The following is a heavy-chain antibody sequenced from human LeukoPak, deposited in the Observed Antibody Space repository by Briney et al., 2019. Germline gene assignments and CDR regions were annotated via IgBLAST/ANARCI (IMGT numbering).Heavy chain of an antibody. V-gene: IGHV3-23*01. CDR2: ISGSGGST. CDR3: ARDAQLLWFGELNDAFDI. Sequence: PGGSLRLSCAASGFTFSIYAMSWVRQAPGKGLEWVSAISGSGGSTYYADSVKGRFTISRDNSKNTLYLQMNSLRAEDTAVYYCARDAQLLWFGELNDAFDIWGQGTMVTVSS. D-gene: IGHD3-10*01. J-gene: IGHJ3*02. CDR1: GFTFSIYA.